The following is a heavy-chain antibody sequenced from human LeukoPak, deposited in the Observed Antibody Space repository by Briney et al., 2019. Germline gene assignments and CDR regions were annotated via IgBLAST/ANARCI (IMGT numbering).Heavy chain of an antibody. CDR2: ISYSGNS. CDR3: ARLDCISKTCYNY. Sequence: KASETLSLTCTVSGDSISTDYWSWIRQSPGKGLEWIGYISYSGNSEYNPSLKSRVTISVDRSKNQVSLKMRSVTAADTAVYYCARLDCISKTCYNYWALGALVTVSS. V-gene: IGHV4-59*08. D-gene: IGHD2-21*01. J-gene: IGHJ4*02. CDR1: GDSISTDY.